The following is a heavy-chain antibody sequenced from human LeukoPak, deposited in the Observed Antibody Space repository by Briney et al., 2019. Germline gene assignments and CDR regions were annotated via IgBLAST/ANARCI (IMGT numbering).Heavy chain of an antibody. CDR1: GFTFDDFG. V-gene: IGHV3-30*02. CDR3: AKDRDDYGDDC. J-gene: IGHJ4*02. Sequence: GGSLRLSCAASGFTFDDFGMHWVRQAPGKGLEWVALIRSDGTNKYYVDSVKGRFTISRDNSKNTLYLQRTSLRVEDTAVYYCAKDRDDYGDDCWGQGILVTVST. CDR2: IRSDGTNK. D-gene: IGHD4-17*01.